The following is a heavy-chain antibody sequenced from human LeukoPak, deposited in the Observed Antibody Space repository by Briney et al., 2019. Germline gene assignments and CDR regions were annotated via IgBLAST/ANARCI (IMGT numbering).Heavy chain of an antibody. CDR1: GFTFSGYG. D-gene: IGHD3-16*01. CDR2: IWYDGSKT. Sequence: PGGSLRLSCVASGFTFSGYGMHWVRQAPGKGLEWVAVIWYDGSKTYYADSVKGRFTISRDNSKDTLYLQMSSLRVEDTAAYYCARYLGGRNAFDIWGQGTMVTVCS. J-gene: IGHJ3*02. V-gene: IGHV3-33*01. CDR3: ARYLGGRNAFDI.